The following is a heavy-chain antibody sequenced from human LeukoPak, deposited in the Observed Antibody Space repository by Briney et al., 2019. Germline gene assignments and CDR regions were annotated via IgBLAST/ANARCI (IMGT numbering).Heavy chain of an antibody. J-gene: IGHJ6*03. CDR3: ARDYGDYYMDV. CDR2: IYTSGGT. Sequence: SETLSLTCTVSGGSISTSGSYWSWIRQPAGKGLEWIGRIYTSGGTNYNPSLKSRVTMSVDTSKNQFSLKLSSVTAADTAVYYCARDYGDYYMDVWGKGTTVTISS. D-gene: IGHD4-17*01. V-gene: IGHV4-4*07. CDR1: GGSISTSGSY.